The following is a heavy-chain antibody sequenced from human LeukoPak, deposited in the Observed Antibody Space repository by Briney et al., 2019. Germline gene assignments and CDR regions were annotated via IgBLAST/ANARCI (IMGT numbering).Heavy chain of an antibody. Sequence: GGSLRLSCAASGFTFSSYAMHWVRQAPGKGLEWVAVISYDGSNKYYADSVKGRFTISRDNSKNTLYLQMNSLRAEDTAVYYCARAGGPWIGYLGYWGQGTLVTVSS. CDR1: GFTFSSYA. CDR3: ARAGGPWIGYLGY. V-gene: IGHV3-30-3*01. CDR2: ISYDGSNK. J-gene: IGHJ4*02. D-gene: IGHD3-3*01.